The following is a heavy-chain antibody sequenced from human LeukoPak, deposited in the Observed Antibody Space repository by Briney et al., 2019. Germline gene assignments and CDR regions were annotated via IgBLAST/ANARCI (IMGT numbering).Heavy chain of an antibody. Sequence: ASVKVSCKASGGTFSSYAISWVRQAPGQGLEWMGGIIPIFGTANYAQKFQGRVTITADKSTSTAYMELSSLRSEDTAVYYCARGFDWLEYYFDYWGQGTLVTVSS. D-gene: IGHD3-9*01. V-gene: IGHV1-69*06. CDR3: ARGFDWLEYYFDY. J-gene: IGHJ4*02. CDR2: IIPIFGTA. CDR1: GGTFSSYA.